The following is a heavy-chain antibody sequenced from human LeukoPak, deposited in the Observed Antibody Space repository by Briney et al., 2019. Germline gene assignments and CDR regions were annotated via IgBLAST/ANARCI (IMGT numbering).Heavy chain of an antibody. J-gene: IGHJ4*02. CDR3: ARNAEYTYGPIDY. V-gene: IGHV4-39*01. CDR2: IYYSGST. CDR1: GGSISSSSYY. Sequence: SETLSLTCTVSGGSISSSSYYWGWIRQPPGKGLEWIGSIYYSGSTYYNPSLKSRVTISVDTSKNQFSLKLSSVTAADTAVYYCARNAEYTYGPIDYWGQGTLVTVSS. D-gene: IGHD5-18*01.